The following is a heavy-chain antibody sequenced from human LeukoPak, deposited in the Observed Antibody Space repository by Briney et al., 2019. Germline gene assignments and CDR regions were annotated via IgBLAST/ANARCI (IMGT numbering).Heavy chain of an antibody. V-gene: IGHV4-34*01. CDR1: GGSFSGYY. CDR3: ARGVDYYGV. Sequence: SETLSLTCAVYGGSFSGYYWSWIRQPPGKGLEWIGEINHSGSTNYNPSLKSRVTISVDTSKNQFSLKLSSVTAADTAVYYCARGVDYYGVWGQGTLVAVSS. J-gene: IGHJ4*02. D-gene: IGHD3-10*01. CDR2: INHSGST.